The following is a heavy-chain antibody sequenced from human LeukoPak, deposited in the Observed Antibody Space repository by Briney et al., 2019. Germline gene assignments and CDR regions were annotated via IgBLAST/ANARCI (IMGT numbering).Heavy chain of an antibody. D-gene: IGHD3-3*01. Sequence: SETLSLTCTVSGGSISSYYWSWIRQPPGKGLEWIGYIYYSGSTNYNPSLKSRVTISVDTSKSQFSLKLSSVTAADTAVYYCAGTRITYYDFWSGYYYYYYGMDVWGQGTTVTVSS. CDR2: IYYSGST. CDR1: GGSISSYY. J-gene: IGHJ6*02. CDR3: AGTRITYYDFWSGYYYYYYGMDV. V-gene: IGHV4-59*01.